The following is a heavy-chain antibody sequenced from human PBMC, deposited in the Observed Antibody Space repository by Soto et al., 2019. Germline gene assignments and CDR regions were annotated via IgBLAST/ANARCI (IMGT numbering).Heavy chain of an antibody. CDR2: MRATARAT. CDR3: AKDVDGGSRFRGAFDY. J-gene: IGHJ4*02. Sequence: PGESLKISCVASRFTFTSYVMGWVRQAPGKGREGVAAMRATARATIPADSVKVRLTNASDSSKNSMYRHMTSQRAEDTAVYYCAKDVDGGSRFRGAFDYWGQGTQVTVSS. V-gene: IGHV3-23*01. D-gene: IGHD2-15*01. CDR1: RFTFTSYV.